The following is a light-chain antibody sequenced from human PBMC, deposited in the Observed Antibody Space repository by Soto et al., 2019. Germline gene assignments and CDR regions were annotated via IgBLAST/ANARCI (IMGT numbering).Light chain of an antibody. CDR1: QGISSA. CDR3: QQFNNYPLT. V-gene: IGKV1D-13*01. CDR2: DAS. Sequence: AIQLTQSPSSLSASVGDRVTITCRASQGISSALVWYQQKPGKAPKLLIYDASSLESGVQSRFSGSGSGTDFTLTIRSLQPEDFATYYCQQFNNYPLTFGGGTKVDIK. J-gene: IGKJ4*01.